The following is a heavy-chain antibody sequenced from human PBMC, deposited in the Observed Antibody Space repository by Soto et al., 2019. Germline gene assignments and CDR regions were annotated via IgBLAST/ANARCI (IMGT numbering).Heavy chain of an antibody. D-gene: IGHD3-22*01. CDR2: ISAYNGNT. V-gene: IGHV1-18*01. Sequence: ASVKVSCKASGYTFTSYGISWVRQAPGQGLEWMGWISAYNGNTNYAQKLQGRVTMTTDTSTSTVYMELSSLRSEDTAVYYCAISSSYYDSSGPFDFWGQGTLVPVAS. CDR3: AISSSYYDSSGPFDF. CDR1: GYTFTSYG. J-gene: IGHJ4*02.